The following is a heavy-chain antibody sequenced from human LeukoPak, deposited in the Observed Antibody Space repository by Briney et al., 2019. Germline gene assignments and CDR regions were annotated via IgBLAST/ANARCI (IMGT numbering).Heavy chain of an antibody. Sequence: GGSLRLSCAASGFTFSSYAVSWVRQAPGKGLEWVSAISGSGGSTYYADSMKGRFTISRDNSKNTLYLQMNSLRAEDTAVYYCARDLYYDILTGYYSPGYFDYWGQGTLVTVSS. J-gene: IGHJ4*02. D-gene: IGHD3-9*01. CDR1: GFTFSSYA. CDR3: ARDLYYDILTGYYSPGYFDY. V-gene: IGHV3-23*01. CDR2: ISGSGGST.